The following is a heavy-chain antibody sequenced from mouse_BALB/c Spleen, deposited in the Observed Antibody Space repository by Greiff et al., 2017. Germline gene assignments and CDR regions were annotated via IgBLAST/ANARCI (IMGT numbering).Heavy chain of an antibody. V-gene: IGHV1-9*01. Sequence: QVQLQQSGAELMKPGASVKISCKATGYTFSSYWLEWVKQRPGHGLEWIGEILPGSGSTNYNEKFKGKATFTADTSSNTAYMQLSSLTSEDSAVYYCARSITTVVATGDYWGQGTTLAVSS. CDR2: ILPGSGST. CDR3: ARSITTVVATGDY. D-gene: IGHD1-1*01. CDR1: GYTFSSYW. J-gene: IGHJ2*01.